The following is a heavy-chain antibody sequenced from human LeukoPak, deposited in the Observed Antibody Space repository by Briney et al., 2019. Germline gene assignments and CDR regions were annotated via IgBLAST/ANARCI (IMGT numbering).Heavy chain of an antibody. V-gene: IGHV4-4*07. CDR1: GGSISSYY. Sequence: PSETLSLTYTVSGGSISSYYWSWIRQPAGKGLEWIGRIYTSGSTNYNPSLKSRVTMSVDTSKNQFSLKLSSVTAADTAVYYCARVSSGWTISGYYYGMDVWGQGTTVTVSS. CDR3: ARVSSGWTISGYYYGMDV. CDR2: IYTSGST. D-gene: IGHD6-19*01. J-gene: IGHJ6*02.